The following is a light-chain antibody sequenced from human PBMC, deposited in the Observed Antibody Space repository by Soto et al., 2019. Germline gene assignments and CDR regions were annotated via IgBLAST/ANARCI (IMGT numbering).Light chain of an antibody. V-gene: IGLV1-44*01. Sequence: QSVLTQPPSASGTPGQRVTISCSGSRSNIGSNTVNWYQQLPGTAPRLLIYRNNQRPSGVPDRFSGSKSGTSASLAISGLQSEDEADYYCAAWDDSLNGPLFGGGTKLTVL. J-gene: IGLJ3*02. CDR1: RSNIGSNT. CDR2: RNN. CDR3: AAWDDSLNGPL.